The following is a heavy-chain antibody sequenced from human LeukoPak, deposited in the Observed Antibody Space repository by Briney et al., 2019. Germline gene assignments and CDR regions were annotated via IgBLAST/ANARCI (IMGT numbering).Heavy chain of an antibody. J-gene: IGHJ6*02. Sequence: GGSLRLSCAASGFTFSSYSMNWVRQAPGKGLEWVSSISSSSSYIYYADSVKGRFTISRDNAKNTLYLQMNSLRAEDTAVYYCAREGLNYYGSGSYPMDVWGQGTTVTVSS. CDR3: AREGLNYYGSGSYPMDV. D-gene: IGHD3-10*01. V-gene: IGHV3-21*01. CDR1: GFTFSSYS. CDR2: ISSSSSYI.